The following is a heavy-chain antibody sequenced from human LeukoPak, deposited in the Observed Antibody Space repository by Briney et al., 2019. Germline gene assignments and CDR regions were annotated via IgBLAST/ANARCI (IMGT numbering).Heavy chain of an antibody. CDR3: VRDDTNGNNYFDY. Sequence: HPGGSLRLSCAASGFTFSSYGMHWVRQAPGKGLEWVAVILHDGRNEYYADSVKGRFIISRDNSKNTLYLQMNSLRASDTSVYYCVRDDTNGNNYFDYWGLGTLVTVSS. D-gene: IGHD2/OR15-2a*01. CDR2: ILHDGRNE. J-gene: IGHJ4*02. CDR1: GFTFSSYG. V-gene: IGHV3-30*03.